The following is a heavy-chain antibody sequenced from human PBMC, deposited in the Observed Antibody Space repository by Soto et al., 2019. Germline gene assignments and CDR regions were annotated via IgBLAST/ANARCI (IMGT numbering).Heavy chain of an antibody. CDR1: GFTFSNYA. CDR3: ARDVRGAFDY. D-gene: IGHD1-26*01. J-gene: IGHJ4*02. V-gene: IGHV3-23*01. Sequence: LRLSCAASGFTFSNYAMSWVRQAPGKGLEWITSVRGGGDLTYYADSVKGRFTISRDNSQNTISLQMHGLRAEDSAIYYCARDVRGAFDYWGQGTVVTVSS. CDR2: VRGGGDLT.